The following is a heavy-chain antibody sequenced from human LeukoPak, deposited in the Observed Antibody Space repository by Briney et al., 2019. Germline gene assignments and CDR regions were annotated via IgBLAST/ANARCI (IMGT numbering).Heavy chain of an antibody. CDR2: INPSGGST. CDR3: ATLTPYYYDSSGYYYFDY. J-gene: IGHJ4*02. D-gene: IGHD3-22*01. V-gene: IGHV1-46*01. Sequence: ASVKVSCKASGYTFTSYYMHWVRQAPGQGLEWMGIINPSGGSTSYAQKFQGRVTMTRDTSTSTVYMELSSLRSEDTAVYYCATLTPYYYDSSGYYYFDYWGQGTLVTVSS. CDR1: GYTFTSYY.